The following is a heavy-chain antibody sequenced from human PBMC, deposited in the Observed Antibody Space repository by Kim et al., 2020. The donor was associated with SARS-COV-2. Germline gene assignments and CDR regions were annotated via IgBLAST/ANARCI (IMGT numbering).Heavy chain of an antibody. Sequence: SETLSLTCSVSGGSIRSGGKFWTWIRQHPAKGLEWIGYISYSGNSHYSPSLRSRVSISLQTSENQFSLELTSVTAADTAVYYWARGQPLDYWGQGILVTV. CDR1: GGSIRSGGKF. J-gene: IGHJ4*02. V-gene: IGHV4-31*03. D-gene: IGHD2-2*01. CDR2: ISYSGNS. CDR3: ARGQPLDY.